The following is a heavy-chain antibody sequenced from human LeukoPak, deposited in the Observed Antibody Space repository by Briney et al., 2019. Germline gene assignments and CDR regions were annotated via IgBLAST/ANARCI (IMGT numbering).Heavy chain of an antibody. Sequence: PGGSLRLSCAASGFAFSSYAMHWVRQAPGKGLEWVAVISYDGSSKYHADSVKGRFTISRDNSKNTLYLQMNSLRAEDTAVFYCASELRRGHSSSWFYFEHWGQGTLVTVPS. CDR3: ASELRRGHSSSWFYFEH. V-gene: IGHV3-30*04. J-gene: IGHJ4*02. CDR1: GFAFSSYA. CDR2: ISYDGSSK. D-gene: IGHD6-13*01.